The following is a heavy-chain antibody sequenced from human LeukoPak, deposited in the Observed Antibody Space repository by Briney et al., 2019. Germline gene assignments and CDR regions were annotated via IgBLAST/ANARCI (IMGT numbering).Heavy chain of an antibody. D-gene: IGHD3-3*01. CDR2: ISAYNGNT. Sequence: AAVKVSCKASGYTFTSYGISWVRQAPGQGLEWVGWISAYNGNTNYAQKLQGRVTMTTDRSTSTAYMELRSLRSDDTAVYYCARRWDSKLRFLEWPPLGPWGQGTLVTVSS. V-gene: IGHV1-18*01. CDR1: GYTFTSYG. J-gene: IGHJ5*02. CDR3: ARRWDSKLRFLEWPPLGP.